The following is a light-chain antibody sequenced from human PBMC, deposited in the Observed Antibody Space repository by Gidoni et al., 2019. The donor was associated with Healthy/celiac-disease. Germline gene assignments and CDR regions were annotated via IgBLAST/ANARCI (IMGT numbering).Light chain of an antibody. V-gene: IGKV3-11*01. Sequence: EIVLTQSPATLSLSPGDRATLSCRASQCVSSYLAWYQQKPGQAPRLLIYDASNMATGIPARFSGSGSGTDFTLTISSLEPEDFAVYYCQQRSNWPLTFGGXTKVEIK. J-gene: IGKJ4*01. CDR1: QCVSSY. CDR2: DAS. CDR3: QQRSNWPLT.